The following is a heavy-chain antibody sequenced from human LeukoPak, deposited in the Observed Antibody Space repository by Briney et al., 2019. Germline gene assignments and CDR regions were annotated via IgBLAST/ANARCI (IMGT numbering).Heavy chain of an antibody. Sequence: ASVKVSCKVSGSSLTEVSMHWVRLAPGKGLEWMGCFDPEEGKTFYTQKFQGRVIMTEDTSTDTAFMELSSLRSEDTAVYYCAPGFDLWLLPNWGQGTLLTVSS. D-gene: IGHD3-22*01. J-gene: IGHJ4*02. CDR3: APGFDLWLLPN. V-gene: IGHV1-24*01. CDR1: GSSLTEVS. CDR2: FDPEEGKT.